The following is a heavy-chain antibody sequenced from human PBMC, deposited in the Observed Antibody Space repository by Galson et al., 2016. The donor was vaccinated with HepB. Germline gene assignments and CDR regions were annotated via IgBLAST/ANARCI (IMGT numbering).Heavy chain of an antibody. D-gene: IGHD6-6*01. Sequence: SLRLSCAASGFTFTNHYMSWVRQAPGKGLEWVANIKEDGSEGFYADSVKGRFTISRDNTKTSVSLQMNSLKAEDTAVYYCARSDQQFVIYFDYWGQGSLVTVSS. CDR3: ARSDQQFVIYFDY. V-gene: IGHV3-7*01. CDR2: IKEDGSEG. J-gene: IGHJ4*02. CDR1: GFTFTNHY.